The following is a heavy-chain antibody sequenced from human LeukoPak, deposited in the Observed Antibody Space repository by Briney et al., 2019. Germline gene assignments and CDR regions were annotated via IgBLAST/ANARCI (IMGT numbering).Heavy chain of an antibody. CDR2: ISGDGGST. V-gene: IGHV3-43*02. Sequence: GGSLRLSCAASGFTFDDYAMHWVRQAPGKGLEWVSLISGDGGSTYYADSVKGRFTIYRDNSKNSLYLQMNSLRTEDTALYYCAKDGSSWYRGYYFDYWGQGTLVTVSS. CDR3: AKDGSSWYRGYYFDY. J-gene: IGHJ4*02. D-gene: IGHD6-13*01. CDR1: GFTFDDYA.